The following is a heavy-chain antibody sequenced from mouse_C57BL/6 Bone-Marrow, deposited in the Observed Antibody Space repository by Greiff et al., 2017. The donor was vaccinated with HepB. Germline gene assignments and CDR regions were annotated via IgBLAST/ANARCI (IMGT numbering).Heavy chain of an antibody. CDR2: INPSTGGT. D-gene: IGHD2-3*01. Sequence: VQLQQPGPELVKPGASVKLSFKASGYTFTSYCMHWVKQRPGQGLEWIGNINPSTGGTNYNEKFKSKATLTVDKSSSTAYMQLSSLTSEDSAVYYCARSAYDGYYAYWGQGTLVTVSA. CDR3: ARSAYDGYYAY. J-gene: IGHJ3*01. V-gene: IGHV1-53*01. CDR1: GYTFTSYC.